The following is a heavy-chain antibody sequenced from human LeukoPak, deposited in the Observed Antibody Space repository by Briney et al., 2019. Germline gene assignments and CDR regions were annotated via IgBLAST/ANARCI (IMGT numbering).Heavy chain of an antibody. V-gene: IGHV1-69*05. CDR3: ARAARSWFDP. CDR1: GGTFSSHA. D-gene: IGHD6-6*01. J-gene: IGHJ5*02. Sequence: SVKVSCKASGGTFSSHAISWVRRAPGQGLEWMGGIIPIFGTANYAQKFQGRVTITTDESTSTAYMELSSLRSEDTAVYYCARAARSWFDPWGQGTLVTVSS. CDR2: IIPIFGTA.